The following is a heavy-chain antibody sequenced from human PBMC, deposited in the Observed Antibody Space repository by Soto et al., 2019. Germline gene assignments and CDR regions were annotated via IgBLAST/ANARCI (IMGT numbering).Heavy chain of an antibody. D-gene: IGHD3-22*01. J-gene: IGHJ6*02. CDR3: ASHYYDSSGYSPYYYYYGMDV. CDR2: IIPIFGTA. Sequence: GNPVEVTCKAPGGTFSSYAISCVRQATGQGLEWMGGIIPIFGTANYAQKFQGRVTITADESTSTAYMELSSLRSEDTAVYYCASHYYDSSGYSPYYYYYGMDVWGQGTTVTV. V-gene: IGHV1-69*13. CDR1: GGTFSSYA.